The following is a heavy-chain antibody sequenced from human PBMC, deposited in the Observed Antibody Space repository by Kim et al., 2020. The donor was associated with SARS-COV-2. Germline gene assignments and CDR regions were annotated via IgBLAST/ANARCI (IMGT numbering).Heavy chain of an antibody. CDR3: ARGSSVRGVIRYSLDY. Sequence: GGSLRLSCAASGFTFSSYEMNWVRQAPGKGLEWVSYISSSGSTIYYADSLKGRFTISRDNAKNSLYLQMNSLRAEDTAVYYCARGSSVRGVIRYSLDYWGQGTLVTVSS. CDR2: ISSSGSTI. V-gene: IGHV3-48*03. D-gene: IGHD3-10*01. J-gene: IGHJ4*02. CDR1: GFTFSSYE.